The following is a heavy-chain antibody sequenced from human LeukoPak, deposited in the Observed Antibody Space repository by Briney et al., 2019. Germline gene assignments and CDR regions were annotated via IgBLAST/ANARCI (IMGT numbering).Heavy chain of an antibody. CDR2: INWNGGST. V-gene: IGHV3-20*04. Sequence: GGSLRLSCAASGFTFDDYGMSWVRHAPGKGREWVSGINWNGGSTGYADSVKGRFTISRDNAKNSLYLQMNSLRAEDTAVYYCARRYCSSTSCLLDYWGQGTLVTVSS. D-gene: IGHD2-2*01. CDR1: GFTFDDYG. J-gene: IGHJ4*02. CDR3: ARRYCSSTSCLLDY.